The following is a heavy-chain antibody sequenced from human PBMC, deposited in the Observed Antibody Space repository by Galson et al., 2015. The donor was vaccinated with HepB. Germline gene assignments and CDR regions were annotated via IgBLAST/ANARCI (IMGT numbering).Heavy chain of an antibody. D-gene: IGHD6-13*01. Sequence: SLRLSCAASGFTFSSYSMNWVRQAPGKGLEWVSSISSSSSYIYYADSVKGRFTISRDNAKNSLYLQMNSLRAEDTAVYYCARWYEDSLLERIAAAGTSRFVHMDVWGQGTTVTVSS. V-gene: IGHV3-21*01. CDR2: ISSSSSYI. CDR3: ARWYEDSLLERIAAAGTSRFVHMDV. J-gene: IGHJ6*02. CDR1: GFTFSSYS.